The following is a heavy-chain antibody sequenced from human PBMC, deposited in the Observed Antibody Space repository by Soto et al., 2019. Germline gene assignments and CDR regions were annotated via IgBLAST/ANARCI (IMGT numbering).Heavy chain of an antibody. V-gene: IGHV1-69*01. CDR1: GGTFINYA. D-gene: IGHD6-19*01. J-gene: IGHJ4*02. Sequence: QVPLVQSGAEVKKPGSSVKVSCKASGGTFINYAISWVRQAPGQGLEWMGAIIPVFGTVNSAQKFQGRVTITADSTRTVYMELSSLRSQDTAVYYCAREGGGALAGTADWGQGTLVTVSS. CDR3: AREGGGALAGTAD. CDR2: IIPVFGTV.